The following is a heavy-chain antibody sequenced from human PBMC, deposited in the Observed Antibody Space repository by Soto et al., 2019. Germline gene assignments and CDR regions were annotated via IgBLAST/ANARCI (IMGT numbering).Heavy chain of an antibody. CDR2: INHSGST. CDR3: ARVETGTHYFDY. Sequence: SETLSLTCAVYGGSFSGYYWSWIRQPPGKGLEWIGEINHSGSTNYNPSLKSRVTISVDTSKNQFSLKLSSVTAADTAVYYCARVETGTHYFDYWGQGTLVTVSS. D-gene: IGHD1-7*01. J-gene: IGHJ4*02. CDR1: GGSFSGYY. V-gene: IGHV4-34*01.